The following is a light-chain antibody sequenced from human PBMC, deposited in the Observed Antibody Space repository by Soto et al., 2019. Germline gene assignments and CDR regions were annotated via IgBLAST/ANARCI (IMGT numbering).Light chain of an antibody. V-gene: IGKV1-5*01. CDR1: QSITIW. CDR3: QLYYFYFWT. J-gene: IGKJ1*01. Sequence: DIQMTKSPSTLSASVGDRVTITCRASQSITIWLAWYQQKPGKAPQLLIFDASILESCVPSRFCGRGSETECTLSLSSRRPDYFATYYRQLYYFYFWTLGQGTKVEIK. CDR2: DAS.